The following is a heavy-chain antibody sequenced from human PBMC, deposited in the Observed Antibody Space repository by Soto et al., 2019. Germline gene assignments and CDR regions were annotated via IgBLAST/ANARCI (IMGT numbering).Heavy chain of an antibody. J-gene: IGHJ6*02. CDR1: GFTFSTYA. D-gene: IGHD3-9*01. V-gene: IGHV3-23*01. Sequence: EVQLLESGGGLVQPGASLRLSCAASGFTFSTYAMTWVRQAPGKGLEWVSTVSGSGDYTYYADSVEGRFTVSRDNSKNTVFLQMNSLRAEDTALYYCAKDRYFDILTASYNVYYHYGMDVWGQGTTVTVSS. CDR2: VSGSGDYT. CDR3: AKDRYFDILTASYNVYYHYGMDV.